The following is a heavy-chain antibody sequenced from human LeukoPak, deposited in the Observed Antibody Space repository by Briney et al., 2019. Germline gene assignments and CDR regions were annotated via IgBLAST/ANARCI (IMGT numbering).Heavy chain of an antibody. J-gene: IGHJ5*02. D-gene: IGHD2-8*01. Sequence: GGSLRLSCAASGFTFSSYAMSWVRQAPGKGLEWVSAIRGGGGSTYYADSVKGRFTISRDNSKNTLYLQMNSLRAEDTAVYYCAKDHHIVLMVYASNWFDPWGEGTLVTVSS. V-gene: IGHV3-23*01. CDR3: AKDHHIVLMVYASNWFDP. CDR2: IRGGGGST. CDR1: GFTFSSYA.